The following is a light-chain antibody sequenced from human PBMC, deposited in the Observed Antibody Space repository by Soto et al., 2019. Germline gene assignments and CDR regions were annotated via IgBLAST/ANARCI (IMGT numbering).Light chain of an antibody. CDR3: QQCNNWPWT. CDR2: KAS. CDR1: QTISSW. J-gene: IGKJ1*01. Sequence: DIQMTQSPSTLSGSVGDRVTITCRASQTISSWLAWYQQKPGKAPKLLIYKASTLKSGVPSRFSGSGSGTEFTLTISSLQPDDFAVYYCQQCNNWPWTFGQGTKVDI. V-gene: IGKV1-5*03.